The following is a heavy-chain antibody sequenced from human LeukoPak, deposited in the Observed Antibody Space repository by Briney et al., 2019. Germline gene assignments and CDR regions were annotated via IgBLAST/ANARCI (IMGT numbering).Heavy chain of an antibody. CDR3: ARGPLYGGDAFDI. CDR2: IYSGGST. D-gene: IGHD4-23*01. J-gene: IGHJ3*02. CDR1: GFTVSSNY. Sequence: GGSLRLSCAASGFTVSSNYMSWVRQAPGKGLEWVSVIYSGGSTYYADSVKGRFTISRHNSKDTLYLQMNSLRAEDTAVYYCARGPLYGGDAFDIWGQGTMVTVSS. V-gene: IGHV3-53*04.